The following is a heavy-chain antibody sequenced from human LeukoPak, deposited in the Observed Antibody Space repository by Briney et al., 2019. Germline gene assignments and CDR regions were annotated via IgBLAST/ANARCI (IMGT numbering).Heavy chain of an antibody. V-gene: IGHV4-59*01. D-gene: IGHD3-16*01. CDR1: DDSISDYY. CDR3: TRGAGWLIDY. J-gene: IGHJ4*02. Sequence: ASETLSLTCTVSDDSISDYYRGWIRQPPGKGLEWIGYIHNSGTSTYNLSLKSRVTISADTSKNQFSLKLNSMTTADTAVYYCTRGAGWLIDYWGQGILVTVSS. CDR2: IHNSGTS.